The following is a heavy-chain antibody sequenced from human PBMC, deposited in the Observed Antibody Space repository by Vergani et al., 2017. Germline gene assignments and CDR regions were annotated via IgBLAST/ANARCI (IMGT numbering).Heavy chain of an antibody. Sequence: QVQLQESGPGLVKPSETLSLTCTVSGGSISSYYWSWIRQPPGKGLGWIGYIYYSGSTNYNPSLKSRVTISVDTSKNQFSLKLSSVTAADTAVYYCARDSSNSKFDYWGQGTLVTVSS. CDR1: GGSISSYY. CDR3: ARDSSNSKFDY. CDR2: IYYSGST. J-gene: IGHJ4*02. D-gene: IGHD4-11*01. V-gene: IGHV4-59*01.